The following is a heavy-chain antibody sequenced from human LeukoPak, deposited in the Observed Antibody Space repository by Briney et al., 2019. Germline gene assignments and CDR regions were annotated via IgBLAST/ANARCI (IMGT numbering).Heavy chain of an antibody. CDR2: ITSSSNYI. Sequence: GGSLRLSCAASGFTFSTYSMNWVRQAPGKGLEWVSSITSSSNYIYYADSMKGRFTISRDNAKNSLYLQMNSLRAEDTAVYYCAREVGPDTYYYDSRDAFDIWGQGTMVTVSS. D-gene: IGHD3-22*01. CDR1: GFTFSTYS. CDR3: AREVGPDTYYYDSRDAFDI. V-gene: IGHV3-21*01. J-gene: IGHJ3*02.